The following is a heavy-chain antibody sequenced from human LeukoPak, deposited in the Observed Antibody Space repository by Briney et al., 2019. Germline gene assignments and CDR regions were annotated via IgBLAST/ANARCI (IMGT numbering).Heavy chain of an antibody. Sequence: VASVKVSCKVSGYTLTELSMHWVRQAPGKGLEWMGGFDPEDGETIYAQKFQGRVTMTEDTSTDTAYMELSSLRSEDTAVYYCATPGYSSSWYQGGFDPWGQGTLVTVSS. D-gene: IGHD6-13*01. J-gene: IGHJ5*02. CDR1: GYTLTELS. CDR3: ATPGYSSSWYQGGFDP. CDR2: FDPEDGET. V-gene: IGHV1-24*01.